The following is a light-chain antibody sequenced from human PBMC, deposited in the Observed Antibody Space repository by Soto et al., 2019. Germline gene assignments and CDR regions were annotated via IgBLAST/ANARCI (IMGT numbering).Light chain of an antibody. Sequence: EIVMTQSPGTLSLSPGERATLSCRASQSVSSSYLAWYQQKPGHAPRLLIYGASSRATGIPDRFSGSGSGTDFTLTISRLEPEDFAVYYCQQYGSSPYTFGQGTTVDIK. V-gene: IGKV3-20*01. J-gene: IGKJ2*01. CDR3: QQYGSSPYT. CDR2: GAS. CDR1: QSVSSSY.